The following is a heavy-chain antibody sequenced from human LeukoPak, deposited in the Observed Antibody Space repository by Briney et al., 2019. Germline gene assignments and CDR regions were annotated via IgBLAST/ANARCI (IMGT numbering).Heavy chain of an antibody. CDR3: AKDIGSYYDY. CDR2: ITGSGGTT. J-gene: IGHJ4*02. D-gene: IGHD3-10*01. V-gene: IGHV3-23*01. Sequence: GGSLRLSCAASGFAFSNYGMNWVRQAPGKGLEWVSGITGSGGTTYYADSVKGRFTISRDNSKNTLYLEMNSLRAEDTAVYYCAKDIGSYYDYWGQGILVTVSS. CDR1: GFAFSNYG.